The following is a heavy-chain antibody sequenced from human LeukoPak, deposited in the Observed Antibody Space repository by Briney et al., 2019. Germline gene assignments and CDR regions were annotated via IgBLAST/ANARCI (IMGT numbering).Heavy chain of an antibody. D-gene: IGHD4/OR15-4a*01. CDR1: GFTFSSYS. CDR2: ITSSSSSI. V-gene: IGHV3-21*01. J-gene: IGHJ4*02. Sequence: GGSLRLSCAASGFTFSSYSMNWVRQAPGKGLEWVSSITSSSSSIYSADSVKGRLTISRDNAKNSLYLEMNSLRDEDTAVYYCARDLAWGAYWGQGTLVTVSS. CDR3: ARDLAWGAY.